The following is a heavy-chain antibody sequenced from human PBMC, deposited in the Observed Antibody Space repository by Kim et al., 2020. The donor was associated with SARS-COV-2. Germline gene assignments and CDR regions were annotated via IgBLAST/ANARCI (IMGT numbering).Heavy chain of an antibody. CDR2: IIPIFGTA. CDR1: GGTFSSYA. V-gene: IGHV1-69*13. CDR3: ASGYYDSSGYPIDAFDI. D-gene: IGHD3-22*01. Sequence: SVKVSCKASGGTFSSYAISWVRQAPGQGLEWMGGIIPIFGTANYAQKFQGRVTITADESTSTAYMELSSLRSEDTAVYYCASGYYDSSGYPIDAFDIWGQGTMVTVSS. J-gene: IGHJ3*02.